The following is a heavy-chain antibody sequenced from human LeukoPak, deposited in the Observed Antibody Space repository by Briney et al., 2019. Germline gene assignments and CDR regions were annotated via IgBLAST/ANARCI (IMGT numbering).Heavy chain of an antibody. CDR3: AKRTMPAFDS. J-gene: IGHJ4*02. Sequence: SGGSLRLSCTASGFTFRTYAMNWVRQAPGKGLEWLSGISGSGNGTYYADSVKGRFIVSRDNSKNMVYLQMNSLTVEDTATYYCAKRTMPAFDSWGQGTLLIVSS. CDR2: ISGSGNGT. D-gene: IGHD2-2*01. CDR1: GFTFRTYA. V-gene: IGHV3-23*01.